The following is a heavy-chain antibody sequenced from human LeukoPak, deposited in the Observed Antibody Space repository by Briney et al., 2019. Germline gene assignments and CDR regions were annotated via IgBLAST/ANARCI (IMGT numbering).Heavy chain of an antibody. J-gene: IGHJ4*02. CDR1: GFSLSTSGRC. V-gene: IGHV2-70*01. D-gene: IGHD1-26*01. CDR2: IDWDDDK. CDR3: ARISIAVGATLTLDY. Sequence: SGPTLLHPTQTLTLTCTFSGFSLSTSGRCVSWIRQPPGKALEWLSLIDWDDDKYYSTSLKTRLTISKDTSKNQVVLTMTNMDPVDTATYYCARISIAVGATLTLDYWGQGTLVTVSS.